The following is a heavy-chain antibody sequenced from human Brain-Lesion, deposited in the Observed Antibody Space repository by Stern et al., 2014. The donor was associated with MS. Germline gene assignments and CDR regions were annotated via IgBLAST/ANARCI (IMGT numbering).Heavy chain of an antibody. V-gene: IGHV4-61*02. Sequence: QLQLQESGPGLVKPSQTLSLSCTVSGGSISSGGYYWSWIRQPAGKGLEWIGRIFKSGSTSYNPSLQSRGTISIDTSKNQFSLRLNSMTAADTAVYYCARGRVVPGFQYYATDVWGQGTTVIVSS. CDR2: IFKSGST. CDR3: ARGRVVPGFQYYATDV. D-gene: IGHD2-2*01. J-gene: IGHJ6*02. CDR1: GGSISSGGYY.